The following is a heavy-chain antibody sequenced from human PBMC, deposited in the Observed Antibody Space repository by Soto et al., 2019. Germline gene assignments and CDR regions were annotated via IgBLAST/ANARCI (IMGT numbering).Heavy chain of an antibody. CDR1: GFTFRNNV. Sequence: GGSLRLSCAASGFTFRNNVLSWVRQAPGKGLDWVSGITGSGRDTYYADSVKGRFTISRDNSKNMVFLQMNSLRAEDTALSYCAKNGLDNSPSAIDSWGPGTLVTVSP. J-gene: IGHJ4*02. D-gene: IGHD2-8*01. CDR2: ITGSGRDT. V-gene: IGHV3-23*01. CDR3: AKNGLDNSPSAIDS.